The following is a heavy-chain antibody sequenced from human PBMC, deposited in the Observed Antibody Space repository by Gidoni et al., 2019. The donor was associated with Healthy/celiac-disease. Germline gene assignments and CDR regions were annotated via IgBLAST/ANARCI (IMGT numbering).Heavy chain of an antibody. D-gene: IGHD3-3*01. Sequence: QVQLVESGGGVVQPGRSLRLSCAASGFTFSSYGMHWVRQAPGKGLEWVAVIWYDGSNKYYADSVKGRFTISRDNSKNTLYLQMNSLRAEDTAVYYCARDYHPYDFWSGGGYWGQGTLVTVSS. CDR1: GFTFSSYG. J-gene: IGHJ4*02. V-gene: IGHV3-33*01. CDR3: ARDYHPYDFWSGGGY. CDR2: IWYDGSNK.